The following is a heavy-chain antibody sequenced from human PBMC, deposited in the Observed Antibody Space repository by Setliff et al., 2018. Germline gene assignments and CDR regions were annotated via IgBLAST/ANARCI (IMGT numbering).Heavy chain of an antibody. J-gene: IGHJ6*03. D-gene: IGHD3-10*01. Sequence: ASVKVSCKTSGYTLTTYAISWMRQAPGQGLEWMGWINTNTGNPSYAQDFTGRFVFSLDTSVSTAYLQISSLKAEDTAVYYCARASRFGTIVYKGYYYMDVWGKGTTVTVSS. CDR2: INTNTGNP. V-gene: IGHV7-4-1*02. CDR3: ARASRFGTIVYKGYYYMDV. CDR1: GYTLTTYA.